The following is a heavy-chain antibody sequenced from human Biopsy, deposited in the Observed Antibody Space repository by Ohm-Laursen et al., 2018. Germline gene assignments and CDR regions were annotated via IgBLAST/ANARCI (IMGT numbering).Heavy chain of an antibody. CDR2: INQSGRT. Sequence: GTLCLTCEVYGKTFSDYYWSWIRQPPGKGLEWIGQINQSGRTNYNPSLKSRVNISADKSNNQFSLKLTSVTSADTAVYFCGNEVHGRDYWGLGALVTVSS. CDR1: GKTFSDYY. V-gene: IGHV4-34*08. CDR3: GNEVHGRDY. J-gene: IGHJ4*02. D-gene: IGHD2-15*01.